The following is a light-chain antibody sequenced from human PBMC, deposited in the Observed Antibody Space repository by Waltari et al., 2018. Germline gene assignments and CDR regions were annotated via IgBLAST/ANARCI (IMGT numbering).Light chain of an antibody. J-gene: IGKJ4*01. CDR3: QQYYSDPLT. CDR1: QHIAGY. Sequence: AIRLTQSPSSFPASTGDRVTITWRASQHIAGYLAWYQQKPGHAPKLLLYAASTLQSGVPSRFSGSGSGTDVTLTISCLQAEDFATYYCQQYYSDPLTFGGGTKVEIK. V-gene: IGKV1-8*01. CDR2: AAS.